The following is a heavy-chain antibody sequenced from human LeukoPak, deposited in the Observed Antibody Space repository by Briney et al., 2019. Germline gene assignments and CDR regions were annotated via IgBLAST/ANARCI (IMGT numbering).Heavy chain of an antibody. CDR1: GGSISSYY. J-gene: IGHJ4*02. Sequence: SETLSLTCTVSGGSISSYYWSWIRQPAGKGLEWIGRIYTSGSTNYNPSLKSRVTMSVDTSKNQFSLKLSFVTAADTAVYYCARDGITIFGVAPFDYWGQGTLVTVSS. CDR2: IYTSGST. CDR3: ARDGITIFGVAPFDY. D-gene: IGHD3-3*01. V-gene: IGHV4-4*07.